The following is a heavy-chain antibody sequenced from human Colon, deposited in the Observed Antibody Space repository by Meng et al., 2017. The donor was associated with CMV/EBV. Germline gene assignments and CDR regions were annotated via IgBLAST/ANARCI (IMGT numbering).Heavy chain of an antibody. D-gene: IGHD1-1*01. V-gene: IGHV4-59*11. J-gene: IGHJ4*02. CDR2: IYYSGSA. Sequence: GSLRLSCTVSGDSIRSHYWSWIRQPPGKGLEWMGYIYYSGSATYSPSLRSRITISVDTSKNQFSLNLRSVTAADTAMYFCARGLGHASNNSHDYWGQGTLVTVS. CDR3: ARGLGHASNNSHDY. CDR1: GDSIRSHY.